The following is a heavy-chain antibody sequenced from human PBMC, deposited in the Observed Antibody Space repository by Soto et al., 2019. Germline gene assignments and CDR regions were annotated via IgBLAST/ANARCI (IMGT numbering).Heavy chain of an antibody. V-gene: IGHV4-30-2*01. CDR3: ARARQVLRYFDRYYYGMDV. CDR2: IYHSGST. CDR1: GGSISSGGYS. D-gene: IGHD3-9*01. J-gene: IGHJ6*02. Sequence: PSETLSLTCAVSGGSISSGGYSWSWIRQPPGKGLEWIGYIYHSGSTYYNPSLKSRVTISVDRSKNQFSLKLSSVTAADTAVYYCARARQVLRYFDRYYYGMDVWGQGTTVTVSS.